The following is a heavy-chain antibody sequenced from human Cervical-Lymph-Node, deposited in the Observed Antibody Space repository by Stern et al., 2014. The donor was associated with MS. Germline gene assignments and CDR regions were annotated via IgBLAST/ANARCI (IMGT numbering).Heavy chain of an antibody. J-gene: IGHJ4*02. CDR2: IYTSGST. CDR3: ARDSGTGTTLGEYYFDY. V-gene: IGHV4-61*02. Sequence: QVQLGQSGPGLVKPSQTLSLTCTVSGGSISSGSYYWSWIRQPAGKGLEWIGRIYTSGSTNYNPSLKSRVTISVETSKQQFSLKLGSVTAADTAVYYCARDSGTGTTLGEYYFDYWGQGTLVTVSS. D-gene: IGHD1-1*01. CDR1: GGSISSGSYY.